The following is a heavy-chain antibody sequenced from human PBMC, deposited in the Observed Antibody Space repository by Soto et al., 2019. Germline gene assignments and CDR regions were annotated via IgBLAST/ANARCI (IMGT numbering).Heavy chain of an antibody. CDR2: IYYSGST. D-gene: IGHD3-22*01. J-gene: IGHJ6*02. V-gene: IGHV4-31*02. CDR1: GGSISSGGYY. Sequence: SETLSLTCTVSGGSISSGGYYWSWIRQHPGKGLEWIGCIYYSGSTYYNPSLKSRVTISVDTSKNQFSLKLSSVTAADTAVYYCASAPYDSSGYLLGYYYYGMDVWGQGTTVT. CDR3: ASAPYDSSGYLLGYYYYGMDV.